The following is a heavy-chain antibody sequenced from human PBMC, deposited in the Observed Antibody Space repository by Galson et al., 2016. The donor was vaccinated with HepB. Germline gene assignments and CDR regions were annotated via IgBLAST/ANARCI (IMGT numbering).Heavy chain of an antibody. CDR2: ISYTGST. CDR1: GGSISGYY. CDR3: AGRDYYDSSGYYY. D-gene: IGHD3-22*01. J-gene: IGHJ4*02. Sequence: TLSLTCTVSGGSISGYYWSWIRQPPGKGLEWVGYISYTGSTNYNPSFKSRATISLDTSKNQFSLKLSSVTAADTAVYYCAGRDYYDSSGYYYWGQGTLVTVSS. V-gene: IGHV4-59*12.